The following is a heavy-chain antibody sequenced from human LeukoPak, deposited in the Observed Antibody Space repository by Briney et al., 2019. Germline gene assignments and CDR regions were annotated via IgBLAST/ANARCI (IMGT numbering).Heavy chain of an antibody. CDR1: GGSISSSSYY. Sequence: SETLSLTCTVSGGSISSSSYYWGWIRQPPGKGLEWIGYIYYSGSTYYNPSLKSRVTISVDTSKNQFSLKLSSVTAADTAVYYCARDVPVADFWSGCQTPVCYYYYMDVWGKGTTVTVSS. D-gene: IGHD3-3*01. J-gene: IGHJ6*03. V-gene: IGHV4-61*05. CDR3: ARDVPVADFWSGCQTPVCYYYYMDV. CDR2: IYYSGST.